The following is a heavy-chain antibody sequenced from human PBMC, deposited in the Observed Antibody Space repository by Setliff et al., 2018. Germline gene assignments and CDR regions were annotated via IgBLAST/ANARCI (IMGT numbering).Heavy chain of an antibody. CDR3: ARAGDAATNRKGVFEF. CDR2: INPISGGA. CDR1: GYTFAGYY. V-gene: IGHV1-2*02. J-gene: IGHJ4*02. Sequence: ASVKVSCKASGYTFAGYYMHWVRQTPGQGLEWMGWINPISGGANYAQKFQGRVTMTRDTSTSTIYMELASLTSEDTAVYYCARAGDAATNRKGVFEFWGQGTLVTVSS. D-gene: IGHD4-17*01.